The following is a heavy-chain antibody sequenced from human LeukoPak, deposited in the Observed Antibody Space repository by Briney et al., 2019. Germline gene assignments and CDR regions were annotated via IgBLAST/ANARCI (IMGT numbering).Heavy chain of an antibody. J-gene: IGHJ4*02. D-gene: IGHD3-22*01. V-gene: IGHV3-43*01. Sequence: GGSLRLSCAASGFTFDDYAMHWVRRAPGKGLEWVSVISWHGSTTKYADSVRGRFTISRDNRKNSLSLQMNSLRPEDTALYYCAKDIGDSIGYNYFDSWGQGTLVTVSS. CDR3: AKDIGDSIGYNYFDS. CDR1: GFTFDDYA. CDR2: ISWHGSTT.